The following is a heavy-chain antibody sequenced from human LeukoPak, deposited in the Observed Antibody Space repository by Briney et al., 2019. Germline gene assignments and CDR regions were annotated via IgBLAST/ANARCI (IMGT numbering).Heavy chain of an antibody. CDR1: GFTFSTYW. Sequence: GGSLRLSCAASGFTFSTYWMTWVRQAPGKGLEWVANIKQDGSEIYYVDSVKGRFTISRDNAKNSLYLQMNSLRGEDMAVYYCARGRAAPDFDYWGQGTLVTVSS. CDR3: ARGRAAPDFDY. CDR2: IKQDGSEI. J-gene: IGHJ4*02. V-gene: IGHV3-7*01. D-gene: IGHD6-6*01.